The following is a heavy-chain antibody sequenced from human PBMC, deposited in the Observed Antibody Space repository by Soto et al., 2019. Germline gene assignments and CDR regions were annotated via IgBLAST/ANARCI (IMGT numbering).Heavy chain of an antibody. Sequence: ESGGGLVKPGGSLRLSCAASGFTFSSYSMNWVRQAPGKGLEWVSSISSSSSYIYYADSVKGRFTISRDNAKNSLYLQMNSLRAEDTAVYYCARSIAARPVYYYGMDVWGQGTTVTVSS. V-gene: IGHV3-21*01. CDR2: ISSSSSYI. J-gene: IGHJ6*02. CDR3: ARSIAARPVYYYGMDV. CDR1: GFTFSSYS. D-gene: IGHD6-6*01.